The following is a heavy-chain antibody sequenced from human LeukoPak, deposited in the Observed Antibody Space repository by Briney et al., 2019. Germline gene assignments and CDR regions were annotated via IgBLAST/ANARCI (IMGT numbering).Heavy chain of an antibody. CDR1: GYTFTTYW. V-gene: IGHV5-51*01. Sequence: GESLKISCRGSGYTFTTYWIGWVRQMPGKGLEWMGIIYPGDSDTRYSPSFQGQVTIPADKSINTAYLQWSSLKASDTAMYYCARGDYWYFDLWGRGTLVTVSS. CDR2: IYPGDSDT. D-gene: IGHD2-21*01. J-gene: IGHJ2*01. CDR3: ARGDYWYFDL.